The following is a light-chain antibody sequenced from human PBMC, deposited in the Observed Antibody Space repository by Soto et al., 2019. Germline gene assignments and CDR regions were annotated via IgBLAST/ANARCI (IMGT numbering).Light chain of an antibody. CDR3: QQYNNWPET. CDR1: QSVSGN. V-gene: IGKV3-15*01. J-gene: IGKJ1*01. CDR2: GAS. Sequence: TQSAVTLSVSPGERAALSCRASQSVSGNLAWYQQKPGQAPRLLIYGASTRATGIPARFSGSGSGTEFTLTISSLQSEDFAVYYCQQYNNWPETFGQGTKLDIK.